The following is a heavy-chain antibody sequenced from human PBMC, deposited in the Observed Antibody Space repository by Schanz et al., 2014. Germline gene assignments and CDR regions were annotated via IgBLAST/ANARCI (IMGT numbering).Heavy chain of an antibody. Sequence: EVQLVESGGGLVKPGGSLRLSCTASGFIFRSYTMNWVRQAPGKGLEWVSSLSSSGLYTFYADLAGGRFTISRDNLKNTLFLQMNSLRAEDTAAYYCARGGSSGYDFSICYMDVWGKGTTGTVSS. J-gene: IGHJ6*03. D-gene: IGHD5-12*01. CDR3: ARGGSSGYDFSICYMDV. V-gene: IGHV3-21*01. CDR2: LSSSGLYT. CDR1: GFIFRSYT.